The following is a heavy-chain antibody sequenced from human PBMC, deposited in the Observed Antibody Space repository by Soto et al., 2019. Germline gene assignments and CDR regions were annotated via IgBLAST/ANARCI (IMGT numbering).Heavy chain of an antibody. CDR1: VDSISTSINY. V-gene: IGHV4-39*01. D-gene: IGHD3-16*01. Sequence: GTVSLTGTVSVDSISTSINYWGWIRKPPGKTLEWIASSYSSGSTYYYPSLKRRVAISVDSSKNQFSLQLTSMTAADTAVYYCARYFIDTVGGGFDSCVHGRLVSDS. J-gene: IGHJ4*01. CDR3: ARYFIDTVGGGFDS. CDR2: SYSSGST.